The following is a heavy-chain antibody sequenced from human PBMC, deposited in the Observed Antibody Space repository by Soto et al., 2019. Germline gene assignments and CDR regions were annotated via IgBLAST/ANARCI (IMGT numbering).Heavy chain of an antibody. CDR2: IIPIYGTA. CDR3: ARDFGGCGAGSCRYNWFDP. CDR1: GGILSSYV. V-gene: IGHV1-69*13. J-gene: IGHJ5*02. D-gene: IGHD2-15*01. Sequence: SVKVSCKASGGILSSYVISWVRQAPGQGLEWMGGIIPIYGTANYAEKFQGRVTITADESTSTAYMELSRLRSEDTAMYYCARDFGGCGAGSCRYNWFDPWGQGTLVTVSS.